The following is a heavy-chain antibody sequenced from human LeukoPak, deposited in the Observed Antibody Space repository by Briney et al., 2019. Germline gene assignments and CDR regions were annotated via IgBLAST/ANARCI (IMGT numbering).Heavy chain of an antibody. CDR1: GFTFSSYS. D-gene: IGHD4-17*01. CDR2: ISSSSSYI. Sequence: GGSLRLFCAASGFTFSSYSMNGVRQAPGKGLEWGSSISSSSSYIYYTDSVKGRFTISRDNVKNSLYLQMNSLRAEDTAVYYCARDDYGDYLGIYWGQGTLVTVSS. CDR3: ARDDYGDYLGIY. J-gene: IGHJ4*02. V-gene: IGHV3-21*01.